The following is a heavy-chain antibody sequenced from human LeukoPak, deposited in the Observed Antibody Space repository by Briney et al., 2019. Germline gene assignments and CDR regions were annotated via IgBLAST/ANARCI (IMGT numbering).Heavy chain of an antibody. Sequence: SQTLSLTCTVSGGSISSGDYYWRWIRQPPGRGLEWIAYIYYSGSTYYNPSLKSRVTISVDTSKNQFSLKLSSVTAADTAVYYCARDGTMHPRYFDLWGRGTLSLSPQ. CDR2: IYYSGST. V-gene: IGHV4-30-4*01. D-gene: IGHD3-10*01. J-gene: IGHJ2*01. CDR1: GGSISSGDYY. CDR3: ARDGTMHPRYFDL.